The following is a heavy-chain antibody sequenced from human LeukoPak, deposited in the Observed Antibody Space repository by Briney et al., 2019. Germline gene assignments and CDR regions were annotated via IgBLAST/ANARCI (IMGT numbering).Heavy chain of an antibody. J-gene: IGHJ4*02. D-gene: IGHD3-22*01. CDR2: IRSKAYGGTT. Sequence: GGSLILSCTASGFTLGDYAMSWFRQAPGKGLEWVGFIRSKAYGGTTEYAASVKGRFTISRDDSKSIAYLQMNSLKTEDTAVYSCTRDPNYYDSSGYYVDFDYWGQGTLVTVSS. CDR3: TRDPNYYDSSGYYVDFDY. V-gene: IGHV3-49*03. CDR1: GFTLGDYA.